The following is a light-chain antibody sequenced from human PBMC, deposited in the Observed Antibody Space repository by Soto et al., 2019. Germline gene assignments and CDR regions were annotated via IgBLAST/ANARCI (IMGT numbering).Light chain of an antibody. CDR1: QSIDSW. J-gene: IGKJ2*01. CDR3: QQYNGYSRAT. CDR2: KAS. V-gene: IGKV1-5*03. Sequence: DIQMTQSPSTLSASVGDRVTITCRASQSIDSWLAWYQQKPGKAPKLLIYKASTLESGVPFRFSGSGSGTDFTLTINSLQPDDFATYYCQQYNGYSRATFDEGTKLEIK.